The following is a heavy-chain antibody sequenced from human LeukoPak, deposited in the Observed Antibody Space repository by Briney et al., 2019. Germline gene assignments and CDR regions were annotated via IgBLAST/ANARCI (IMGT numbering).Heavy chain of an antibody. Sequence: ASVKVSCKASGYIFTSYFMHWVRQAPGQGLEWMGIINPSGGSASYAQRFQGRVTMTTDTSTSTVYMELSSLRSEDTPVYYCARERRGKDYSSLGVDYWGQGTLVTVSS. CDR3: ARERRGKDYSSLGVDY. D-gene: IGHD4-11*01. V-gene: IGHV1-46*01. CDR2: INPSGGSA. J-gene: IGHJ4*02. CDR1: GYIFTSYF.